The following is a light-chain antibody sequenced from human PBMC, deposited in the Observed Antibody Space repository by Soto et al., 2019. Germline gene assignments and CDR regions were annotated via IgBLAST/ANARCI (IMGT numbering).Light chain of an antibody. CDR1: SSDVGGYNY. Sequence: QSVLTQPASVSGSPGQSITISWTGTSSDVGGYNYVCWYQQHPGKAPNLRIYNVSNRPSGVSNRFSGSRSGNTASLTISGRQAEDEGHYYCSSFTSSNTVLFGGGTKLTVL. J-gene: IGLJ2*01. V-gene: IGLV2-14*01. CDR3: SSFTSSNTVL. CDR2: NVS.